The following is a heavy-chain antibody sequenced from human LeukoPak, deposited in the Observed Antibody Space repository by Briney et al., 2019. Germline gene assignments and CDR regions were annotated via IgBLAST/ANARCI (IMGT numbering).Heavy chain of an antibody. CDR1: GFTFSSYS. D-gene: IGHD4-23*01. CDR3: ARGDYGGKINAYYYYYMGV. V-gene: IGHV3-48*01. J-gene: IGHJ6*03. CDR2: ISSSSSTI. Sequence: GGSLRLSCAASGFTFSSYSMNWVRQAPGKGLEWVSYISSSSSTIYYADSVKGRFTISRDNAKNSLYLQMNSLRAEDTAVYYCARGDYGGKINAYYYYYMGVWGKGTTVTVSS.